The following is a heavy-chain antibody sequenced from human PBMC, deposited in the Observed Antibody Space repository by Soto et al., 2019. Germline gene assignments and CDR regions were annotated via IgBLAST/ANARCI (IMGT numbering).Heavy chain of an antibody. J-gene: IGHJ4*02. V-gene: IGHV4-34*01. CDR3: ARGVRDYVWGSYRPEYYFDY. CDR1: GGSFSGSY. Sequence: SEPLSLTCAVYGGSFSGSYGSWIRQPPVKVLEWVVEINHSGSTNYNPSLKSRVTISVDTSKNQFSLKLSSVTAADTAVYYCARGVRDYVWGSYRPEYYFDYWGQGTLVTVSS. D-gene: IGHD3-16*02. CDR2: INHSGST.